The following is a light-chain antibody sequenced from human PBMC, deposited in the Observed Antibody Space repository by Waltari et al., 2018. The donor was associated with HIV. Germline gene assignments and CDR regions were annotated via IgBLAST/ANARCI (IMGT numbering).Light chain of an antibody. CDR3: CSYAGSYTYV. Sequence: QPALTQPRSVSGSPGQSVTISCSGTSSDVGSYNSALWYQQHPGKAPKLMIYDVKKRPSGVPDRFSGSKSGNTASLTISGLQAEDEADYYCCSYAGSYTYVFGTGTKVTVL. J-gene: IGLJ1*01. V-gene: IGLV2-11*01. CDR2: DVK. CDR1: SSDVGSYNS.